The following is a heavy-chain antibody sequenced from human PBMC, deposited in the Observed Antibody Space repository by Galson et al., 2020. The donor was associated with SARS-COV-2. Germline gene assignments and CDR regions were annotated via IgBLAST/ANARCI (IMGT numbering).Heavy chain of an antibody. Sequence: SLKISCAASGFRFDDYAMHWVRLFPGGGLEWVSGVNWKGVSMGYGDSVKGRFTVSRDNAENSLYLHLNNLRPEDTAFYFCVRNQRDGYKRTFEFWGQGTLVTVS. J-gene: IGHJ4*02. V-gene: IGHV3-9*01. CDR1: GFRFDDYA. D-gene: IGHD5-12*01. CDR2: VNWKGVSM. CDR3: VRNQRDGYKRTFEF.